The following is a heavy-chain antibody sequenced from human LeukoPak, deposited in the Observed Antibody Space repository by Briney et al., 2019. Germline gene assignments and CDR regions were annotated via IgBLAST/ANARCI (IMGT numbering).Heavy chain of an antibody. V-gene: IGHV3-23*01. J-gene: IGHJ4*02. CDR1: GFTFSNYA. CDR2: ISRSGGNT. Sequence: GGSLRLSCAASGFTFSNYAMTWVRQSPERGLEWVSTISRSGGNTYYADSVKGRFTASRDTSSDTLFLQMNSLRAEDTAVYYCARDVEVCRIGACYWTTFDCWGQGTLGTVSS. D-gene: IGHD2-21*02. CDR3: ARDVEVCRIGACYWTTFDC.